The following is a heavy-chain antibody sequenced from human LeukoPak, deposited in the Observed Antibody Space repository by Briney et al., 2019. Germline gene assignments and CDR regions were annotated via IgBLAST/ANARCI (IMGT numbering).Heavy chain of an antibody. CDR2: FDPNDGET. D-gene: IGHD3-10*01. CDR1: GYTLTELS. V-gene: IGHV1-24*01. J-gene: IGHJ4*02. CDR3: ATQNATGVSGSYYNVYFDY. Sequence: WASVKVSCKVSGYTLTELSMHWVRQAPGKGLEWMGGFDPNDGETIYAQKFQGRVTMTEDTSTDTAYMELSSLRSEDTAVYYCATQNATGVSGSYYNVYFDYWGQGTLVTVSS.